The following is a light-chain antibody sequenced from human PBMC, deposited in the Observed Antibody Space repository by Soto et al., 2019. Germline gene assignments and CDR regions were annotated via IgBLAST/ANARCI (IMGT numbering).Light chain of an antibody. Sequence: EIVLTQSPATLSLSPGERATLSCRASQNINRYLAWYHQNPGQPPRLLIYDASTRATGIPARFSGSGSGTDFTLTISSLEPEDFAVYYCQQRSNWPPTFGGGTKVDI. CDR1: QNINRY. CDR2: DAS. V-gene: IGKV3-11*01. J-gene: IGKJ4*01. CDR3: QQRSNWPPT.